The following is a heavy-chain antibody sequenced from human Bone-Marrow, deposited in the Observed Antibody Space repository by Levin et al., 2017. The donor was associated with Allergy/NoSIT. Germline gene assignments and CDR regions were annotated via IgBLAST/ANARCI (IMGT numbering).Heavy chain of an antibody. CDR1: GFTFSSSW. CDR3: ARGRIYFDF. V-gene: IGHV3-7*04. Sequence: GESLKISCAASGFTFSSSWMTWVRQAPGKGLEWVANIKEDGSDKYYVDSVKGRFTISRDNAKNSLYLQMNSLRAEDTAVYYCARGRIYFDFWGQGTLVTVSS. J-gene: IGHJ4*02. CDR2: IKEDGSDK.